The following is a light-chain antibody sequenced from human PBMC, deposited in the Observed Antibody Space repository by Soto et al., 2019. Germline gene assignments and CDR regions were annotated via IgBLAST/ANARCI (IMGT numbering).Light chain of an antibody. CDR1: SSDVGRYHY. J-gene: IGLJ2*01. CDR2: EVS. CDR3: SSYTFSSTVV. Sequence: QSVLTQPASVSGSPGQSITISCTGTSSDVGRYHYVSWYQHHPGKAPKLMISEVSNRPSGVSNRFSGSKSANTASLTISGLQAEDEAYYYCSSYTFSSTVVFGGGTKVTVL. V-gene: IGLV2-14*01.